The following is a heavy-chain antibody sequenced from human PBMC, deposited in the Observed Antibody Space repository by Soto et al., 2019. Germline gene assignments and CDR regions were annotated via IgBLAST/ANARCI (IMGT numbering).Heavy chain of an antibody. V-gene: IGHV1-69*02. CDR2: IIPILGIA. J-gene: IGHJ4*02. Sequence: SVKVSCKASGGTFSSYTISWVRQAPGQGLEWMGRIIPILGIANYAQKFQGRVTITADKSTSTAYMELSSLRSEDTAVYYCARVKGYYYDSSGYYFEYWGQGTLVTVSS. CDR3: ARVKGYYYDSSGYYFEY. CDR1: GGTFSSYT. D-gene: IGHD3-22*01.